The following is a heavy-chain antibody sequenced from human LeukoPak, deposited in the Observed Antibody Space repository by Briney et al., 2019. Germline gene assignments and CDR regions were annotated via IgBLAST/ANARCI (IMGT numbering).Heavy chain of an antibody. Sequence: ASVKVSCKASGYTFTDYYMHWVRQAPGQGLEWMGWINPNSGGTNYAQKFQGRVTMTRDTSISTAYMELSRLRSDDTAVYYCARGRGSWPTYMDVWGKGTTVTISS. V-gene: IGHV1-2*02. CDR2: INPNSGGT. D-gene: IGHD6-13*01. CDR1: GYTFTDYY. J-gene: IGHJ6*03. CDR3: ARGRGSWPTYMDV.